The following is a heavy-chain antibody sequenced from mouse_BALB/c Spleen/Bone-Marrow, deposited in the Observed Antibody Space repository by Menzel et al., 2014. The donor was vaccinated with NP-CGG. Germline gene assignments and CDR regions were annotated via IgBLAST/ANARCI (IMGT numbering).Heavy chain of an antibody. CDR2: ISYSGST. V-gene: IGHV3-2*02. CDR1: GYSITSDYS. D-gene: IGHD4-1*01. Sequence: EVQLQQSGPGLVKPSQSLSLTCTVTGYSITSDYSWNWIRQLPGNKLEWMGYISYSGSTSYNPSLKSRISITRDTSKNQFFLQLNSVTTEDTATYYCARGSLAYWYFDVWGAGTTVTVSS. CDR3: ARGSLAYWYFDV. J-gene: IGHJ1*01.